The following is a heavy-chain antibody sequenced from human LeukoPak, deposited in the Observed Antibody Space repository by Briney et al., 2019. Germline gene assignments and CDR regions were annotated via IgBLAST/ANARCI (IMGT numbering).Heavy chain of an antibody. D-gene: IGHD3-9*01. CDR3: AKDNSWGYDILTGYYNEYFDY. Sequence: QAGGSLRLSCAASGFSFRNAWVSRVRQAPGKGLEWVAAVSYDGRNKHYADSVKGRFTISRDNSKNTLYLQMNSLRVEDTAVYYCAKDNSWGYDILTGYYNEYFDYWGQGTLVTVSS. CDR2: VSYDGRNK. V-gene: IGHV3-30*18. J-gene: IGHJ4*02. CDR1: GFSFRNAW.